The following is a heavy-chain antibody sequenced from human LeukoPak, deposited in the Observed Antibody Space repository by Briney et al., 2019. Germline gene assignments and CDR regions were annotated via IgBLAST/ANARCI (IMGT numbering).Heavy chain of an antibody. V-gene: IGHV3-74*01. CDR1: GFTFSPYW. D-gene: IGHD5-12*01. CDR3: VRQATNKPIDY. Sequence: GGSLRLSCAASGFTFSPYWMHWVRQAPGKGLVWVSRINTDESDLAYAASVQGRFTISRDNAENKLYLQMNSLSAEDPAVYYCVRQATNKPIDYWGRGTLVTVSS. CDR2: INTDESDL. J-gene: IGHJ4*02.